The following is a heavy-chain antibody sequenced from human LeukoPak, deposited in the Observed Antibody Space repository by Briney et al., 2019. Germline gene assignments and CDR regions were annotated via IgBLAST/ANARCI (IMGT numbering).Heavy chain of an antibody. CDR3: ASSHSDYGDYYFDY. V-gene: IGHV4-59*01. Sequence: PSETLSLTCPVSGGSISSYYWSWIRQPPGKGLEWIGYIYYSGSTNYNPSLKSRVTISVDTSKNQFSLKLSSVTAADTAVYYCASSHSDYGDYYFDYWGQGTLVTVSS. J-gene: IGHJ4*02. CDR1: GGSISSYY. D-gene: IGHD4-17*01. CDR2: IYYSGST.